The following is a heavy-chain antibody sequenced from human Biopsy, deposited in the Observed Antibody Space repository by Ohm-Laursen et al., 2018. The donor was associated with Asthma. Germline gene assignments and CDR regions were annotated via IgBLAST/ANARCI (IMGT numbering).Heavy chain of an antibody. J-gene: IGHJ4*02. CDR1: GGTFNTYV. CDR2: INSVFGTT. Sequence: SVKVSCKSLGGTFNTYVTGWVRQAPGQGLEWMGGINSVFGTTTYPQKFQDRVTITADDPTSTVYMELSSLRSEDTAVYYCARKAGSCISRTCYSLDFWGQGTLVTVSS. D-gene: IGHD2-2*01. V-gene: IGHV1-69*13. CDR3: ARKAGSCISRTCYSLDF.